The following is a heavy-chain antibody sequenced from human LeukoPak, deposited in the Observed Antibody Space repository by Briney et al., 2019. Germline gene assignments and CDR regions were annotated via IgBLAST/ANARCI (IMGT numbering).Heavy chain of an antibody. V-gene: IGHV3-30*03. CDR2: ISYDGSNE. D-gene: IGHD3-22*01. CDR3: ARDLNYYDSSGYYSYFDY. J-gene: IGHJ4*02. Sequence: GGSLRLSCAASGFTFNSYGMHWVRQAPGKGLEWVAVISYDGSNEYYADSVKGRFTISRDNSKNTLYLQMNSLKPEDTAVYHCARDLNYYDSSGYYSYFDYWGQGTLVTVSS. CDR1: GFTFNSYG.